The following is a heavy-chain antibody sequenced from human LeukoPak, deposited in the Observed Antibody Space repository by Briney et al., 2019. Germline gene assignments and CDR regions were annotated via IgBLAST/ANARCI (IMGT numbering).Heavy chain of an antibody. Sequence: GASVKVSCKVSGYTLTELSMHWVRQAPGKGLEWMGGFDPEDGETIYAQKLQGRVTMTTDTSTSTAYMELRSLRSDDTAVYYCARRGYSYGDYWGQGTLVTVSS. J-gene: IGHJ4*02. D-gene: IGHD5-18*01. CDR2: FDPEDGET. CDR3: ARRGYSYGDY. CDR1: GYTLTELS. V-gene: IGHV1-24*01.